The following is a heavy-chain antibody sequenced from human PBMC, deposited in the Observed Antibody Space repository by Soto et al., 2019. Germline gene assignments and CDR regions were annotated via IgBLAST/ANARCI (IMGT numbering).Heavy chain of an antibody. D-gene: IGHD3-3*01. J-gene: IGHJ5*02. CDR1: GFSLSTSGVG. CDR3: AHRLTRRRDFWSGYFSYHNLFDP. Sequence: SGPTLVNPTQTLTLTCTFSGFSLSTSGVGVGWIRQPPGKALEWLALIYWDDDKRYSPSLKSRLTITKDTSKNQVVLTMTNMDPVDTATYYCAHRLTRRRDFWSGYFSYHNLFDPWGQGTLVTVSS. CDR2: IYWDDDK. V-gene: IGHV2-5*02.